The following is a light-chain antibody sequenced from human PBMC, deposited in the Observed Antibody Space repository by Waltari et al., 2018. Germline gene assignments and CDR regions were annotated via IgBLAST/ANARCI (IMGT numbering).Light chain of an antibody. CDR1: QSVSSN. J-gene: IGKJ4*01. V-gene: IGKV3-15*01. Sequence: EIVMTQSPATLSVSPGERATLPCRASQSVSSNLAWYQQKPGQAPRLLIHGASTRATGISARFSGSGAGTEYTLTISSMQSEDFAVYYCQQYNNWPRTFGGGTKVEIK. CDR3: QQYNNWPRT. CDR2: GAS.